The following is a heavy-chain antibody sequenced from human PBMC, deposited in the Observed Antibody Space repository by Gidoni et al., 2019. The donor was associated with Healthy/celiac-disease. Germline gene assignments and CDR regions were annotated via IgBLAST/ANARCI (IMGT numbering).Heavy chain of an antibody. CDR2: IYYSGRT. J-gene: IGHJ4*02. V-gene: IGHV4-31*03. CDR3: ANLKRYESSGYYYEQYYFDY. D-gene: IGHD3-22*01. Sequence: QVQLQESGPGLVKPSQTLSLTCTVAGGSLSSGGYYWRWIGQHPGKGLEWIGYIYYSGRTYYNPSLKSRVTIAVDTSKNQFSLKLSSVTAADTAVYYCANLKRYESSGYYYEQYYFDYWGQGTLVTVSS. CDR1: GGSLSSGGYY.